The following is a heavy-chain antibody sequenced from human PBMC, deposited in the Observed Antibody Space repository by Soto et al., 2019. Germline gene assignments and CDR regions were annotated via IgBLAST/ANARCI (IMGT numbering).Heavy chain of an antibody. Sequence: QVQLVESGGGVVQPGRSLRLSCAASGFTFSTFAMHWVRQAPGKGLEWVALISYDGSNKSYADSVKGRFTVSRDNSKNTLYLQMNSLRDDDTATYYCARLPKGSLVTAWGQGVRVTVSS. CDR3: ARLPKGSLVTA. CDR1: GFTFSTFA. D-gene: IGHD2-21*02. J-gene: IGHJ4*02. V-gene: IGHV3-30-3*01. CDR2: ISYDGSNK.